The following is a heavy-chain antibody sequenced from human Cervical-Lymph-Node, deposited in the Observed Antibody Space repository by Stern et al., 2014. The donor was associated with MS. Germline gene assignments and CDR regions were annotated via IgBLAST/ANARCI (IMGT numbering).Heavy chain of an antibody. CDR3: ARVVGYVVVTAINAFDI. CDR2: IYYSGTT. Sequence: VQLVESGPGLVKPSQTLSLTCTVSGGSISSGGYYWSWIRPHPGNGLVWLGYIYYSGTTYYTPSLKSRVTISVDTSKNQFSLKLSSVPAADTAVYYCARVVGYVVVTAINAFDIWGQGTMVTVSS. J-gene: IGHJ3*02. CDR1: GGSISSGGYY. V-gene: IGHV4-31*03. D-gene: IGHD2-21*02.